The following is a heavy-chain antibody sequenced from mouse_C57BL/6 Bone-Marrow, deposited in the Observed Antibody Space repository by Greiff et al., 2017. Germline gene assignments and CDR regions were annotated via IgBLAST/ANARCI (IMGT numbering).Heavy chain of an antibody. CDR1: GYTFTSYW. V-gene: IGHV1-72*01. J-gene: IGHJ2*01. CDR2: IDPNSGGT. CDR3: ASEYYGSSYY. D-gene: IGHD1-1*01. Sequence: VQLQQPGAELVKPGASVKLSCKASGYTFTSYWMHWVKQRPGRGLEWIGRIDPNSGGTKYNEKFKGKATLTVDKPTSTAYMPLSSLTAEDSAVYYCASEYYGSSYYWGQGTTLTVSS.